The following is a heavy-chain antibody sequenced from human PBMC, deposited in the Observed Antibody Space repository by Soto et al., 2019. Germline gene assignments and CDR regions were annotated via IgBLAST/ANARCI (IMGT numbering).Heavy chain of an antibody. V-gene: IGHV3-30*18. CDR2: ISSDGSKQ. J-gene: IGHJ3*02. CDR1: GFTLSDYG. Sequence: QVQLVESGGGVVQPGGALRLSCEVSGFTLSDYGMHWVRQAPGKGLDWVGAISSDGSKQSYGDSVSGRFTFSRDNSKNMLYLQMNSLRGDDTAVYYCAKGHAPAIHSNLHIWGQGTMVTVSS. CDR3: AKGHAPAIHSNLHI. D-gene: IGHD2-8*01.